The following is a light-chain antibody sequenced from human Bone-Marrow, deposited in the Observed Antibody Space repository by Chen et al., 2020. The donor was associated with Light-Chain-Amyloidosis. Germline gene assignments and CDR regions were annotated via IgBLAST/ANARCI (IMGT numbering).Light chain of an antibody. CDR3: QQYGTSPLT. J-gene: IGKJ4*01. Sequence: EIVLTQSPGTLSLSPGEGANLSCSASQTISSNYLTWYQQKFGQAPRLLIYGSSSRATGIPDGFTGSGSGTDFTLTINRLEPEDLAMYYCQQYGTSPLTFGGGTKVEIK. CDR2: GSS. V-gene: IGKV3-20*01. CDR1: QTISSNY.